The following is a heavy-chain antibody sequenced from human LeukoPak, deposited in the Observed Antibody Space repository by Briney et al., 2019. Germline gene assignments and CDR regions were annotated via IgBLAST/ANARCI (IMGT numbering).Heavy chain of an antibody. Sequence: ASVKVSCKASGYTFTSYYMHWVRQAPGQGLEWMGIINPSGGSTSYAQKFQGRVTMTRDTSTSTAYMELSSLRSEDTAVYYCARDCLIAAAGSYFDYWGQGTLVTVSS. CDR1: GYTFTSYY. D-gene: IGHD6-13*01. CDR3: ARDCLIAAAGSYFDY. J-gene: IGHJ4*02. CDR2: INPSGGST. V-gene: IGHV1-46*01.